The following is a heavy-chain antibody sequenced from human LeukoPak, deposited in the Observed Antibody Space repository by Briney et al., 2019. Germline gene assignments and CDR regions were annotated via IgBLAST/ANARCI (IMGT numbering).Heavy chain of an antibody. CDR2: IGGNGDGT. J-gene: IGHJ4*02. Sequence: GGFLRLSCEASGFTFRSYAMTWVRQAPGRGLEWVSSIGGNGDGTYYADSVRGRFSISRDNSGNTLFLQMNSLSAEDTALYYCAKESGNSGTWPQNYFDYWGQGSLVTVSS. V-gene: IGHV3-23*01. CDR3: AKESGNSGTWPQNYFDY. CDR1: GFTFRSYA. D-gene: IGHD6-13*01.